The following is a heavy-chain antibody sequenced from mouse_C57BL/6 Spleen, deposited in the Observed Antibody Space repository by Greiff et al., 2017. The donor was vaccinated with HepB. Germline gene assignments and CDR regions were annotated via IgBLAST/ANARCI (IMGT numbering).Heavy chain of an antibody. CDR1: GYAFSSYW. CDR3: ARRGDWYFDV. J-gene: IGHJ1*03. V-gene: IGHV1-80*01. CDR2: IYPGDGDT. Sequence: VQLQQSGAELVKPGASVKISCKASGYAFSSYWMNWVKPRPGKGLEWIGQIYPGDGDTNYNGKFKGKATLTADKSSSTAYMQLSSLTSEDSAVYFCARRGDWYFDVWGTGTTVTVSS.